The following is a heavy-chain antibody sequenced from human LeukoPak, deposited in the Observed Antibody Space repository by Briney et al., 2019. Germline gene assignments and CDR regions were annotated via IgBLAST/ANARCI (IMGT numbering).Heavy chain of an antibody. V-gene: IGHV5-51*01. CDR1: GYSFTNYW. CDR2: IYPGDSDT. Sequence: PGESLKISCKGSGYSFTNYWIGWVRQMPEKGLEWMGIIYPGDSDTRYSPSFQGQVTISADKSISTAYLQWSSLKASDTAMYYCALNPRAYCSGGRCYIGYWGQGTLVTVSS. J-gene: IGHJ4*02. D-gene: IGHD2-15*01. CDR3: ALNPRAYCSGGRCYIGY.